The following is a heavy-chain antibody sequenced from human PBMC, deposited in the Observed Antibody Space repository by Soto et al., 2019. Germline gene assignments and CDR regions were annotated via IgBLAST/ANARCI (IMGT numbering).Heavy chain of an antibody. J-gene: IGHJ3*02. Sequence: QLQLQESGPGLVKPSETLSLTCTVSGGSISSNSYYWGWIRQPPGKGLEWIGSIYYSGSTYYNPSLKSRVTISVDTSKNQFSLKLSSVTAADTAVYYCARQVNPWAQGAFDIWGQGTMVTVSS. D-gene: IGHD3-10*01. CDR3: ARQVNPWAQGAFDI. CDR1: GGSISSNSYY. V-gene: IGHV4-39*01. CDR2: IYYSGST.